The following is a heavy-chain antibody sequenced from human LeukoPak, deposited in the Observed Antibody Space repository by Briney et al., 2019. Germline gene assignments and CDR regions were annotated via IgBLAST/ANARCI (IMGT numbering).Heavy chain of an antibody. CDR3: ARDQGYSYGKTYYYYYMDV. J-gene: IGHJ6*03. Sequence: ASVKVSCKASGYTFTGYYMHWVRQAPGQGLEWMGWINPNSGGTNYAQKFQGRVTMTRDMSTSTVYMELSSLRSEDTAVYYCARDQGYSYGKTYYYYYMDVWGKGTTVTVSS. CDR1: GYTFTGYY. CDR2: INPNSGGT. V-gene: IGHV1-2*02. D-gene: IGHD5-18*01.